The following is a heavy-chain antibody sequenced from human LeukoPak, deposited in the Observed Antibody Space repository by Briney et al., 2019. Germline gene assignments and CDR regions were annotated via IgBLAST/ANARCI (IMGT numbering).Heavy chain of an antibody. V-gene: IGHV3-23*01. CDR1: GFTFSTYG. D-gene: IGHD3-22*01. J-gene: IGHJ3*01. CDR2: ISGSGGST. Sequence: GGSLRLSCAASGFTFSTYGMSWVRQAPGKGLEWVSGISGSGGSTNYADSVKGRFTFSRDNSKNTLYLQMDSLRAEDTAVYYCAKRLSGHYLDAFDVWGQGTMVTVSS. CDR3: AKRLSGHYLDAFDV.